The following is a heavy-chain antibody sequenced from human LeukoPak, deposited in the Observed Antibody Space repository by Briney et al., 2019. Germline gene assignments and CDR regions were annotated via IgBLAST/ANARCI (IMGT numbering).Heavy chain of an antibody. CDR3: AKLVGATGNFDY. D-gene: IGHD1-26*01. V-gene: IGHV3-30*19. CDR1: GFTFSNYG. CDR2: ISYDGSNK. J-gene: IGHJ4*02. Sequence: GGSLRLSCAASGFTFSNYGIHWVRQAPGKGLEWVAFISYDGSNKNYADSVKGRFTISRDNSKNTLYLQMNSLRAEDTAVYYCAKLVGATGNFDYWGQGTLVTVSS.